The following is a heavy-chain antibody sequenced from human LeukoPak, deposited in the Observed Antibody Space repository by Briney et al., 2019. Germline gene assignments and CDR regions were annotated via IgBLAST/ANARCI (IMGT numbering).Heavy chain of an antibody. CDR3: ARVMWNPRYYFDY. CDR1: GFTFSSYW. V-gene: IGHV3-7*01. J-gene: IGHJ4*02. Sequence: PGGSLRLSCAASGFTFSSYWMSWVRQAPGKGLEWVANIKQDGSEKYYVDSVKGRFTISRDNAKNSLYLQMNSLRAEDTAVYYCARVMWNPRYYFDYWDQGTLVTVSS. CDR2: IKQDGSEK. D-gene: IGHD1-1*01.